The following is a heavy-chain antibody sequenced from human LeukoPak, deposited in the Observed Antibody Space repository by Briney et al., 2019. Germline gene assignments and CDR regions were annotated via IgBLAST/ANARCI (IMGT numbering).Heavy chain of an antibody. CDR1: GGTFSSYA. CDR2: INTDSGGT. D-gene: IGHD3-10*01. J-gene: IGHJ5*02. V-gene: IGHV1-2*02. Sequence: ASVKVSCKASGGTFSSYAISWVRQAPGQGLEWLGWINTDSGGTNFAHKFLDRVTMTRDKANTTAYLELRGLTSDDTAVYYCTRHVITLIRGVTRRREQWFDPWGQGTLVTVSS. CDR3: TRHVITLIRGVTRRREQWFDP.